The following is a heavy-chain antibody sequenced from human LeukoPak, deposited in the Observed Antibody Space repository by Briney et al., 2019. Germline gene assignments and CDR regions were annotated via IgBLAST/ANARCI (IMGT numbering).Heavy chain of an antibody. D-gene: IGHD3-10*02. J-gene: IGHJ5*02. Sequence: ASVKVSCKASGGTFSSYAISWVRQAPGQGLEWMGGIIPIFGTANYAQKFQGRVTITADESTSTAYMELSSLRSEDTAVYYCARCTGGGDWFDPWGQGTLVTVSS. V-gene: IGHV1-69*13. CDR2: IIPIFGTA. CDR3: ARCTGGGDWFDP. CDR1: GGTFSSYA.